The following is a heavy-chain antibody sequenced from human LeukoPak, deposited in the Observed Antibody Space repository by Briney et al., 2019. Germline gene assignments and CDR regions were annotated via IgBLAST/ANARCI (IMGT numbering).Heavy chain of an antibody. CDR2: IYYSGIT. D-gene: IGHD3-16*01. Sequence: SETLSLTCTVSGASISSSDRYWGWIRQPPGKGLEWIGSIYYSGITYHNPSLKSRVTISVDTSKNQFSLKVNSVTAADTAVYYCGRHLGKAFDIWGQGTKVTVSS. J-gene: IGHJ3*02. V-gene: IGHV4-39*01. CDR1: GASISSSDRY. CDR3: GRHLGKAFDI.